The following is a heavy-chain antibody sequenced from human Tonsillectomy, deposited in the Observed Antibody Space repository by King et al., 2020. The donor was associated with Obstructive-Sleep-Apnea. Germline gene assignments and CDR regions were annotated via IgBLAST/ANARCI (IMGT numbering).Heavy chain of an antibody. J-gene: IGHJ5*02. CDR2: IKPDGSEK. Sequence: VQLVESGGGLVQPGESLKLSCEASGFTFSACYMSWVRQFPGKGLEWVASIKPDGSEKYYVDSVKGRFIISRDNVKNSLYLQMNNMRVEDSAVYFCARVTYNGDWYDPWGQGTLVTVSS. V-gene: IGHV3-7*03. CDR1: GFTFSACY. D-gene: IGHD5-24*01. CDR3: ARVTYNGDWYDP.